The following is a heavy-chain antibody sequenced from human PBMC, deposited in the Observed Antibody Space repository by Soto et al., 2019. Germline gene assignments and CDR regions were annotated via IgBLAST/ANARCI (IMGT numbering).Heavy chain of an antibody. V-gene: IGHV1-8*01. J-gene: IGHJ4*02. CDR2: MNPNSGNT. CDR1: GYTFTSYD. Sequence: QVQLVQSGAEVKKPGASVKVSCKASGYTFTSYDINWVRQATGQGLEWMGWMNPNSGNTGYAQKFQGRVTMTRNTSISTAYMELSSVRSEATDVYYCARGIAAAGTSLNYWGQGPLVTVSS. D-gene: IGHD6-13*01. CDR3: ARGIAAAGTSLNY.